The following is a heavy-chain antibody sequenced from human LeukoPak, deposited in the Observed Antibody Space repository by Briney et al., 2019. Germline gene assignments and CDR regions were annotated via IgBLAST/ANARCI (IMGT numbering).Heavy chain of an antibody. CDR2: INHSGST. CDR3: ARARSSSSLFDY. CDR1: GGSFSGYY. V-gene: IGHV4-34*01. Sequence: SETLSLTCAVYGGSFSGYYWSWIRQPPGKGLEWIGEINHSGSTNYNPSLKSRVTMSVDTSKNQFSLKLSSVTAADTAVYYCARARSSSSLFDYWGQGTLVTVSS. D-gene: IGHD6-6*01. J-gene: IGHJ4*02.